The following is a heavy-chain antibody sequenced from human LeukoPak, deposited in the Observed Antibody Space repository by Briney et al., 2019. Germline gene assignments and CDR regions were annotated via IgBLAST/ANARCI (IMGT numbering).Heavy chain of an antibody. Sequence: SETLSLTCTVSGGSLSSSSYYWGWIRQPPGTGLEWIGSMYYSGSTYYNPSLKSRVTISVDTSKNQFSLKLTSVTAADTAVYYCASPPAFTYGSGSYWVYWGQGTLVTVSS. J-gene: IGHJ4*02. CDR3: ASPPAFTYGSGSYWVY. D-gene: IGHD3-10*01. CDR1: GGSLSSSSYY. V-gene: IGHV4-39*01. CDR2: MYYSGST.